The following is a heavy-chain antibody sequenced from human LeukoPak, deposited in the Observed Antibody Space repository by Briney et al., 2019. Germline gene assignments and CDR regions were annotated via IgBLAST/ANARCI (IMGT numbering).Heavy chain of an antibody. CDR3: AKDRGYCSGGTCYYFDY. J-gene: IGHJ4*02. Sequence: GGSLRLSCAASGFSFSSYGMHWVRQAPGKGLEWVAAISYDGTNKYHADSVKGRFTISRDNSKNTLYLQMNTLRAEDTAVYYCAKDRGYCSGGTCYYFDYWGQGTLVTVSS. CDR2: ISYDGTNK. V-gene: IGHV3-30*18. D-gene: IGHD2-15*01. CDR1: GFSFSSYG.